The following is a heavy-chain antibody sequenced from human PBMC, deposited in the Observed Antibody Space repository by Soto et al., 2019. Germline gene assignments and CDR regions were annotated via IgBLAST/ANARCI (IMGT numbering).Heavy chain of an antibody. J-gene: IGHJ4*02. CDR1: GFTFSSYW. Sequence: PGGSLRLSCAASGFTFSSYWMHWVRQAPGKGLVWVSRISGDGIHTNYADSVKGRFTISRDNAKNTLYLQMNSLRAEDTAVYYCTPIDYHDSGWGQGTLVTVSS. V-gene: IGHV3-74*01. CDR3: TPIDYHDSG. D-gene: IGHD3-22*01. CDR2: ISGDGIHT.